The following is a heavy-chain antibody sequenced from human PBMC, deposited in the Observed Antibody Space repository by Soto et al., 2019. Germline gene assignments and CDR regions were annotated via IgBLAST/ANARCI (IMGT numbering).Heavy chain of an antibody. CDR1: GGPIKTGDYY. Sequence: SETLSLTCNVSGGPIKTGDYYWNWIRQPPGKGLEWIGYVFYSGATNYSPSLKSRAAISMDTSKNQFSLSLTSVTAADTAVYYCARAGFSYGNLPFWDQGIRVTVSS. V-gene: IGHV4-30-4*01. D-gene: IGHD3-10*01. CDR2: VFYSGAT. J-gene: IGHJ4*02. CDR3: ARAGFSYGNLPF.